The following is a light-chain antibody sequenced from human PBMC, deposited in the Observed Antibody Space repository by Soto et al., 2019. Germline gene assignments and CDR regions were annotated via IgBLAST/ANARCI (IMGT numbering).Light chain of an antibody. Sequence: EIMLTQSPGTLSLSPGERATLSCRASQSITSSYLAWYQQKPGQAPRLLIYGASSRATGIPDRFTGSGSGTDFTLTISRLEPEDFVVYYCQQYGTSRQTFGQGTKVEIK. V-gene: IGKV3-20*01. CDR1: QSITSSY. CDR2: GAS. CDR3: QQYGTSRQT. J-gene: IGKJ1*01.